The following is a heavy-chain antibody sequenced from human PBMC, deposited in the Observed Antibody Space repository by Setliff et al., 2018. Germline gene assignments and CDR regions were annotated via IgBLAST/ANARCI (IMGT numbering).Heavy chain of an antibody. CDR3: ARHLGEWLDWFDP. CDR2: IYYTGST. V-gene: IGHV4-39*01. D-gene: IGHD3-16*01. CDR1: GDTLSVYY. Sequence: PSETLSLTCTVSGDTLSVYYWGWIRQPPGKGLEWIGSIYYTGSTHYNPSLKSRVTISVDRSKNQFSLRLNSVTAADTAVYFCARHLGEWLDWFDPWGQGTLVTVSS. J-gene: IGHJ5*02.